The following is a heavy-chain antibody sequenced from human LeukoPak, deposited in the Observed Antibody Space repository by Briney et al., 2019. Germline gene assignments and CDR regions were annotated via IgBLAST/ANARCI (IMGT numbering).Heavy chain of an antibody. CDR1: GGSISRYY. D-gene: IGHD3-10*01. V-gene: IGHV4-59*01. Sequence: SETLSLPCTVSGGSISRYYWSWIRPPPGKGLEWSGYIYYSGSTNYNPSLKSRVTISVDTSKNQFSLKLSSVTAADTAVYYCARGNYYGSGNLDVWGQGTTVTVSS. CDR2: IYYSGST. CDR3: ARGNYYGSGNLDV. J-gene: IGHJ6*02.